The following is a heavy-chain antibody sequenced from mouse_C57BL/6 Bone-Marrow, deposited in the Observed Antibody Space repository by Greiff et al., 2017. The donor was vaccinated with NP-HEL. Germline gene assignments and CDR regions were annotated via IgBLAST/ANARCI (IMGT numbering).Heavy chain of an antibody. D-gene: IGHD2-4*01. CDR3: ARRGRYYDYVWFAY. CDR2: IYPGGGYT. J-gene: IGHJ3*01. CDR1: GYTFTNYW. V-gene: IGHV1-63*01. Sequence: QVQLQQSGAELVRPGTSVKMSCKASGYTFTNYWIGWAKQRPGHGLEWIGDIYPGGGYTNYNEKFKGKATLTADKSSSTAYMQFSSLTSEDSAIYYCARRGRYYDYVWFAYWGQGTLVTVSA.